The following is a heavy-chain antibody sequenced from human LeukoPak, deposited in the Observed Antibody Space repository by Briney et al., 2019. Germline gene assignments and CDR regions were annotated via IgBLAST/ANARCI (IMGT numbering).Heavy chain of an antibody. Sequence: GRSLRLSCAASGFTFSSYAMHWVRQAPGKGLEWVAVLSYDGGIKYYAGSVKGRFTFSRDNSKNTLSLQMNSLRAEDTALYYCARSRYCSGGTCYSNYYYYYMDVWGKGTSVTVSS. J-gene: IGHJ6*03. V-gene: IGHV3-30*04. CDR2: LSYDGGIK. D-gene: IGHD2-15*01. CDR1: GFTFSSYA. CDR3: ARSRYCSGGTCYSNYYYYYMDV.